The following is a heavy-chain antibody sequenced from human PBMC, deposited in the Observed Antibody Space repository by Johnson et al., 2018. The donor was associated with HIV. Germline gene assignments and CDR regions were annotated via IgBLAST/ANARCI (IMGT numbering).Heavy chain of an antibody. D-gene: IGHD6-19*01. CDR3: ARDPPGATGIPVAEDAFDI. CDR2: INWNGGST. Sequence: PGGSLRLSCAASGFTFDDYGMNWVRQAPGKGLEWVSGINWNGGSTGYADSVKGRFTISRDNAKNSLYLQMNSLRAEDTAFYYCARDPPGATGIPVAEDAFDIWGQGTMVTVSS. CDR1: GFTFDDYG. J-gene: IGHJ3*02. V-gene: IGHV3-20*04.